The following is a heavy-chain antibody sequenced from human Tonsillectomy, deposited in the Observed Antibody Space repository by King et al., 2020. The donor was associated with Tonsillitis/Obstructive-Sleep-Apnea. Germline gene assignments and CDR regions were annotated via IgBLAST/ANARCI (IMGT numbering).Heavy chain of an antibody. V-gene: IGHV1-58*01. CDR1: GFTFTSYA. Sequence: QLVQSGPEVKKPGTSVKVSCKASGFTFTSYAVQWVRQARGQRLEWIGWIVVGSGYTNYAQKFQEIVTITRDMSTSTAYMELSSLRSEDTAVYYCAAVSFWRGYYSFDYWGQGTLVTVSS. CDR3: AAVSFWRGYYSFDY. D-gene: IGHD3-3*01. CDR2: IVVGSGYT. J-gene: IGHJ4*02.